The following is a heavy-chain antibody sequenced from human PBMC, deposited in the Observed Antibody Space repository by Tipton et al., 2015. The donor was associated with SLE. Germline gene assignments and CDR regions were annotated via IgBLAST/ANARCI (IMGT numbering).Heavy chain of an antibody. V-gene: IGHV3-21*03. J-gene: IGHJ3*02. CDR2: ISSGSSYI. CDR3: AIVVVVAGDDAFDM. D-gene: IGHD2-15*01. CDR1: GFTLSHFH. Sequence: GSLRLSCAASGFTLSHFHMNWVRQAPGKGLEWVSFISSGSSYIYYPDSMKGRFTISRDNAQNSLYLQMNSLTADDTAVYYCAIVVVVAGDDAFDMWGQGTMVTVSS.